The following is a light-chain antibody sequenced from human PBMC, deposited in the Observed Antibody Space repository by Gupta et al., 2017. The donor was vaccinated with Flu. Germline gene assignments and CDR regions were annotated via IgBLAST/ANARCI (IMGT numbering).Light chain of an antibody. CDR2: LGS. J-gene: IGKJ4*01. CDR1: QSLLHSNGYNY. Sequence: DIVMTQSPLSLPVTPGEPASISCRSSQSLLHSNGYNYLDWYLQKPGQSPQLLIYLGSNRASGVPDRFSGSGSGTDFTLKISRVEAEDVGVYYCMQALQTPRYPLTFGGGTKVEIK. V-gene: IGKV2-28*01. CDR3: MQALQTPRYPLT.